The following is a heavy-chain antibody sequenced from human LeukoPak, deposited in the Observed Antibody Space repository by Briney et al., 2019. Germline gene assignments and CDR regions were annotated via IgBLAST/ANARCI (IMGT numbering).Heavy chain of an antibody. CDR2: IKQDGSEK. D-gene: IGHD2-2*01. Sequence: PGGSLRLSCAASGSTFSSYWMSWVRQAPGKGLEWVANIKQDGSEKYYVDSVKGRFTISRDNAENSLYLQMNSLRAEDTAVYYCARALRYCSGTSCYGRFDHWGQGNLLSVSS. CDR1: GSTFSSYW. J-gene: IGHJ4*02. CDR3: ARALRYCSGTSCYGRFDH. V-gene: IGHV3-7*01.